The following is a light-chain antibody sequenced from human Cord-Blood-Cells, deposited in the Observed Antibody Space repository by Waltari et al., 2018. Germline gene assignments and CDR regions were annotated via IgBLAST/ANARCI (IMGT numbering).Light chain of an antibody. J-gene: IGLJ2*01. V-gene: IGLV2-11*01. Sequence: QSALTQPRSVSGSPGQSVTISCTGTRSDVGGYNYVSWYQQHPGKAPKLMIYDVSKRPSGVPDRFSDSKSGNTASLTISGLQAEDEADYYCCSYAGSYTFHVVFGGGTKLTVL. CDR1: RSDVGGYNY. CDR3: CSYAGSYTFHVV. CDR2: DVS.